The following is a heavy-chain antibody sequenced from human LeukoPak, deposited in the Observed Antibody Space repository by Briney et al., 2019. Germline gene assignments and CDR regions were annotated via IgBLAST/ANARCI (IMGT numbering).Heavy chain of an antibody. CDR3: ARLKAITMIDY. V-gene: IGHV3-30*04. Sequence: GRSLRLSCAASGFTFSSYAMHWVRQAPGKGLEWVAVISYDGSNKYYADSVKGRFTISRDNSKNTLYLQMNSLRAEDTAVYYCARLKAITMIDYWGQGTLVTVSS. CDR2: ISYDGSNK. D-gene: IGHD3-22*01. J-gene: IGHJ4*02. CDR1: GFTFSSYA.